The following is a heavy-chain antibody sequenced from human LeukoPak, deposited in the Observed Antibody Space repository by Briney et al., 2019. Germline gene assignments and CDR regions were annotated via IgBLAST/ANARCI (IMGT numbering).Heavy chain of an antibody. V-gene: IGHV4-4*07. CDR2: IYTSGST. CDR1: GGSISSYY. D-gene: IGHD3-10*01. J-gene: IGHJ4*02. CDR3: ARETYYYGSNDY. Sequence: SETLSLTCTVSGGSISSYYWSWLRQPAGKGLEWIGRIYTSGSTNYNPSLKSRVTMSVDASKNQFSLKLSSVTAADTAVYYCARETYYYGSNDYWGQGTLVTVSS.